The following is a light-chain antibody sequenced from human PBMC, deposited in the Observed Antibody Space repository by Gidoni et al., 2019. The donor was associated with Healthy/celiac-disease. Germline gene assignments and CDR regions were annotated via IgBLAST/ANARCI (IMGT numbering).Light chain of an antibody. V-gene: IGKV3-20*01. CDR2: GAS. Sequence: EIVLTQSPGTLSLSPGERATPSCRASQSVSSSYLAWYQQKPGQAPRLLIYGASSRATGIPDRFSGSGSGTDFTLTISRLETEDFAVYYCQQYGSSRGTFGQGTKVEIK. J-gene: IGKJ1*01. CDR3: QQYGSSRGT. CDR1: QSVSSSY.